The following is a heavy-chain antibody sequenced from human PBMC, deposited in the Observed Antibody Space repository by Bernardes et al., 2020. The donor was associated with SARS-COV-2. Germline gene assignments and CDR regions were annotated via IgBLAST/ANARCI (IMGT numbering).Heavy chain of an antibody. V-gene: IGHV1-18*01. D-gene: IGHD6-13*01. CDR2: ISAYNGNT. CDR1: VYTFTSYG. J-gene: IGHJ6*02. CDR3: ARDRVAAAGKYYYYGMDV. Sequence: ASVKVSCKASVYTFTSYGISWVRQAPGQGLEWMGWISAYNGNTNYAQKLQGRVTMTTDTSTSTAYMELRSLRSDDTAVYYCARDRVAAAGKYYYYGMDVWGQGTTVTVTS.